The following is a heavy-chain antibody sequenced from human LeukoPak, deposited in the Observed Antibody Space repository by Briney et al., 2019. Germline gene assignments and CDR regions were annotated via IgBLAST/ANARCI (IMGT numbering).Heavy chain of an antibody. V-gene: IGHV5-51*01. CDR2: IFPRDSDT. CDR3: ARHMGDGSSWYPDFYYYGLDV. CDR1: GYTFTNYW. D-gene: IGHD6-13*01. J-gene: IGHJ6*02. Sequence: GESLKISCKGSGYTFTNYWIGWVRLMPGKGLEWMGIIFPRDSDTRYSPSFQGQVAISADKSINTAYLQWSSLKASDTAMYHCARHMGDGSSWYPDFYYYGLDVWGRGTTVTVSS.